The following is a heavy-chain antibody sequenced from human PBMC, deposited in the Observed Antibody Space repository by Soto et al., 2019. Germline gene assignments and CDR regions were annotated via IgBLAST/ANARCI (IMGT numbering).Heavy chain of an antibody. CDR1: GCSFSNLV. D-gene: IGHD4-17*01. CDR2: ISNEEINK. CDR3: AKVPGSLRRGLVDA. V-gene: IGHV3-30*18. Sequence: XGSLILSCAASGCSFSNLVMHWVRQAPGKGLEWVALISNEEINKNYADSVKGRFTISRDDSKNTLYLQMNSLRAEDPAVYYCAKVPGSLRRGLVDAWGQGPLVTVSS. J-gene: IGHJ5*02.